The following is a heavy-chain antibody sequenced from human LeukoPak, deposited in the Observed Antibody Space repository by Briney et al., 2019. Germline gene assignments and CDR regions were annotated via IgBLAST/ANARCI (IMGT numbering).Heavy chain of an antibody. CDR3: ARDFYGDYDVYYYGMDV. CDR1: GFTVSSNY. Sequence: GGSLRLSCAASGFTVSSNYMSWVRQAPGKGLEWVSVIYSGGSTYYADSVKGRFTISRDNSKNTLYLQMNSLRAEDTAVYYCARDFYGDYDVYYYGMDVWGQGTTVTVSS. V-gene: IGHV3-66*01. D-gene: IGHD4-17*01. J-gene: IGHJ6*02. CDR2: IYSGGST.